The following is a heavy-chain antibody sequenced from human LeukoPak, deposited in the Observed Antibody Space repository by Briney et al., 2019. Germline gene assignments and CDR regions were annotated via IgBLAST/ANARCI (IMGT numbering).Heavy chain of an antibody. CDR1: GGSFSGYY. D-gene: IGHD3-22*01. CDR3: ARGKPGSRYYYDSSGYHY. J-gene: IGHJ4*02. V-gene: IGHV4-34*01. CDR2: IKHSGST. Sequence: NTSETLSPPHAVYGGSFSGYYWGWVRQPPRKGVGWVGGIKHSGSTNYNPSLKSRVTISVDTSKNQFSLKLSSVTAADTAVYYCARGKPGSRYYYDSSGYHYWGQGTLVTVSS.